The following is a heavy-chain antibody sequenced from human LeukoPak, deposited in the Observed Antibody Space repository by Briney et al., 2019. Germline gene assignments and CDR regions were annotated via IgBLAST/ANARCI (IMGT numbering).Heavy chain of an antibody. CDR1: GFTFSIYS. CDR3: AKDQYRSSYYFDY. J-gene: IGHJ4*02. CDR2: ISSSSSYI. V-gene: IGHV3-21*01. Sequence: GGSLRLSCAASGFTFSIYSMNWVRQAPGKGLEWVSSISSSSSYIYYADSVKGRFTISRDNAKNSLYLQMNSLRAEDTAVYYCAKDQYRSSYYFDYWGQGTLGTVSS. D-gene: IGHD6-6*01.